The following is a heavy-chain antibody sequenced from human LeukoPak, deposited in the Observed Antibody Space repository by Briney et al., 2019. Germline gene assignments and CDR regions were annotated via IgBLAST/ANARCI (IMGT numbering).Heavy chain of an antibody. J-gene: IGHJ4*02. CDR1: GYSFTSYW. Sequence: GESLKISCKGSGYSFTSYWIGWVRQMPGKGLEWMGIIYPGDSDTRYSPSFQGQVTISADKSTSTAYLQWSSLKASDTAMYYCARQYSSGWYVFLYFDYWGQGTLVTVSS. CDR3: ARQYSSGWYVFLYFDY. V-gene: IGHV5-51*01. CDR2: IYPGDSDT. D-gene: IGHD6-19*01.